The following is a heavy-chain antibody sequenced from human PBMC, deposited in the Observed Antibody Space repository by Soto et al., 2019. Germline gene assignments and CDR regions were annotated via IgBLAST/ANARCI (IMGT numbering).Heavy chain of an antibody. D-gene: IGHD3-10*01. Sequence: QLQLQESGSGLVKPSQTLSLTCAVSGGSISSGGYSWSWIRQPPGKGLEWIGYIYHSGSTYYNPSLKSRVTISVDRSKNQFSLKLSSVTAADTAVYYCARGYAGSGSFGYYYYGMDVWGQGTTVPVSS. CDR3: ARGYAGSGSFGYYYYGMDV. V-gene: IGHV4-30-2*01. CDR2: IYHSGST. J-gene: IGHJ6*02. CDR1: GGSISSGGYS.